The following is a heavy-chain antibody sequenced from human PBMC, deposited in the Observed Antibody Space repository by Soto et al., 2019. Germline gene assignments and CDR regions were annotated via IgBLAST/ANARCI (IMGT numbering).Heavy chain of an antibody. D-gene: IGHD3-9*01. V-gene: IGHV1-2*02. Sequence: RASVKVSCKASGYTFTGYYMHWVRQAPGQGLEWMGWINPNSGGTNYAQKFQGRVTMTRDTSISTAYMELSRLRSDDTAVYYCARESDILTGYYNVIRYYYGMDVWGQGTTVTVSS. CDR2: INPNSGGT. CDR3: ARESDILTGYYNVIRYYYGMDV. CDR1: GYTFTGYY. J-gene: IGHJ6*02.